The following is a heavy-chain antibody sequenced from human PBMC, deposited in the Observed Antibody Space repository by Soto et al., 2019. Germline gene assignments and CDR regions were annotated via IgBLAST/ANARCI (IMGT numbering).Heavy chain of an antibody. Sequence: GGSLRLSCTASGFTVSSNYMSWVRQAPGKGLEWVSVIYSSGGTYYADSVKGRFTISRDKSKNTLYLQMNSLRIEDTAVFYGGGGGDYFDSSGYYFGSWGQGTLVTVSS. J-gene: IGHJ5*02. D-gene: IGHD3-22*01. CDR2: IYSSGGT. CDR1: GFTVSSNY. V-gene: IGHV3-53*01. CDR3: GGGGDYFDSSGYYFGS.